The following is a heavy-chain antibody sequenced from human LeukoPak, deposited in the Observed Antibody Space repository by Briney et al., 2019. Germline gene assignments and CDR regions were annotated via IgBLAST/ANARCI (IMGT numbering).Heavy chain of an antibody. Sequence: ASVKVSCKASGYTFTTDGINWVRQAPGQGLEWMGWISTYSGNTNYAQKVQGRVTMTTDTSTTTAYMELRSLRSDDTAVYYCARGSTGITGTILSKYWGQGTLVTVSS. V-gene: IGHV1-18*01. CDR2: ISTYSGNT. CDR1: GYTFTTDG. D-gene: IGHD1-7*01. CDR3: ARGSTGITGTILSKY. J-gene: IGHJ4*02.